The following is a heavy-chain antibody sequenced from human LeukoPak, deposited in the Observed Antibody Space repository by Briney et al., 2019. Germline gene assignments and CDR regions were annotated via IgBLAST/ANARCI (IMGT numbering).Heavy chain of an antibody. Sequence: GGSLRLSCAASGFSFSSYSMNWVRQAPGKRLEWISYITRSSSTKYYADSVKGRFTISRDNAKNSLYLQMNTLRDEDTAVYYCAREWGYGSDYWGQGTLVTVSS. CDR2: ITRSSSTK. J-gene: IGHJ4*02. CDR1: GFSFSSYS. D-gene: IGHD5-18*01. V-gene: IGHV3-48*02. CDR3: AREWGYGSDY.